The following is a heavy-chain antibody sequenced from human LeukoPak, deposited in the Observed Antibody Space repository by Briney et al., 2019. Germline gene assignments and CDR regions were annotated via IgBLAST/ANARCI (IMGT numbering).Heavy chain of an antibody. V-gene: IGHV4-59*01. Sequence: SETLSLTCSVSDDSITMYYWTWIRQPPGKGLEWIGYVDHTGSTNFNPSLNGHVSTSRDTSKNLFSLRLRSVTAADTAVYYCARAQYYYYYYMDVWGKGTTVTVSS. CDR1: DDSITMYY. J-gene: IGHJ6*03. CDR3: ARAQYYYYYYMDV. CDR2: VDHTGST.